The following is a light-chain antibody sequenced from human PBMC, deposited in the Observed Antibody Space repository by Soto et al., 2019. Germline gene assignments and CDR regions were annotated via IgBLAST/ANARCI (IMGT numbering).Light chain of an antibody. CDR2: EGT. CDR1: SSDVGTFNL. Sequence: QSALTQPASVSGFLGQSITMSCTGSSSDVGTFNLVSWFQQHPGKAPKLLIFEGTKRPSGVSHRFSGSKSGNTASLTISGLQAEDEADYYCCSYTSSGTLYVFGTGTKLTVL. V-gene: IGLV2-14*02. J-gene: IGLJ1*01. CDR3: CSYTSSGTLYV.